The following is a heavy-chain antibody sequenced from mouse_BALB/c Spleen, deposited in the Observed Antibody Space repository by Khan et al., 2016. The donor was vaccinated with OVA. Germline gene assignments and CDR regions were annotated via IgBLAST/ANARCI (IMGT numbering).Heavy chain of an antibody. J-gene: IGHJ3*01. V-gene: IGHV1S29*02. CDR2: IYPNNGGT. Sequence: VQLQQPGPELVKPGASVKISCTASGYTFTDYNLDWVMQSHGTSLGWIGYIYPNNGGTGYNQTFTTKATLTVATSSSTAYMERGSQTSEDSAVYYGVRSGYGAFAYWGQGTLVTVSA. CDR3: VRSGYGAFAY. D-gene: IGHD1-2*01. CDR1: GYTFTDYN.